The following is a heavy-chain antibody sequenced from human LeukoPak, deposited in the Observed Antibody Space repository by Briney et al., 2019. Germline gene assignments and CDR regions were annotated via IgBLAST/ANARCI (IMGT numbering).Heavy chain of an antibody. D-gene: IGHD2-2*01. CDR2: IIPILGIA. V-gene: IGHV1-69*04. Sequence: ASVKVSCKASGGTFSSYAISWVRQAPGQGLEWMGRIIPILGIANYAQKFQGRVTITADKSTSTAYMELSSLRSQDTAVYYCAPGWFCSSTSCYGDHTPTSDYWGQGTLVTVSS. CDR1: GGTFSSYA. CDR3: APGWFCSSTSCYGDHTPTSDY. J-gene: IGHJ4*02.